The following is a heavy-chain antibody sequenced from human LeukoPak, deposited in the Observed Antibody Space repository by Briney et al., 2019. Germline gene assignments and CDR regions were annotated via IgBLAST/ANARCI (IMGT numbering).Heavy chain of an antibody. CDR3: AKARQPYSSSSGFDC. Sequence: PGGSLRLSCAASGFTFSSYAMSWVRQAPGKGLEWVSAISGSGGSTHYADSVKGRFTISRDNSKNTLYLQMNSLRAEDTAVYYCAKARQPYSSSSGFDCWGQGTLVTVSS. CDR1: GFTFSSYA. J-gene: IGHJ4*02. D-gene: IGHD6-6*01. CDR2: ISGSGGST. V-gene: IGHV3-23*01.